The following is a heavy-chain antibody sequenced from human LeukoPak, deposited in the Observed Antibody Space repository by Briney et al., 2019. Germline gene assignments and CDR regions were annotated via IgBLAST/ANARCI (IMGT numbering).Heavy chain of an antibody. D-gene: IGHD4-23*01. Sequence: PGGSLRLSCAASGFTFSSYSMNWVRQAPGKGLEWVSSISSSSSYIYYADSVKGRFTISRDNAKNSLYLQMNSLRAEDTAVYYCAASFDPLDYGGNSADYWGQGTLVTVSS. J-gene: IGHJ4*02. CDR1: GFTFSSYS. V-gene: IGHV3-21*01. CDR2: ISSSSSYI. CDR3: AASFDPLDYGGNSADY.